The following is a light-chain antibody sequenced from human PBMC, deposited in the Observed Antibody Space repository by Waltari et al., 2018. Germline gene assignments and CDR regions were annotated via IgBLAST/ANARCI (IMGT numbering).Light chain of an antibody. V-gene: IGKV3-20*01. Sequence: EIELTQSPGTPPLSPGVRATLFCRASQNISNNYLSWYQAKPGQAPRLLIYGISHRATGIPDRFSGGGSGTDFTLTISRLEPEDFAVYYCQQFGGSPKYTFGQGTKLEIK. CDR2: GIS. CDR1: QNISNNY. J-gene: IGKJ2*01. CDR3: QQFGGSPKYT.